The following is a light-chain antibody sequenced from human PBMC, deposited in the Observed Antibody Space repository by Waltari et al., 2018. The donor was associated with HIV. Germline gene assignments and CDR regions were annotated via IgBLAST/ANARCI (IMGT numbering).Light chain of an antibody. CDR3: AAWDDSLNGYV. CDR1: SSNIEHNA. CDR2: YDD. V-gene: IGLV1-36*01. Sequence: QSVLTQPPSVSDAPRQRVTISCSGSSSNIEHNAVNWYQQVPGTAPKLLIYYDDLLSSGVSDRFSGSKSGTSASLAIRGLQSEDEADYYCAAWDDSLNGYVFGSGTKVTVL. J-gene: IGLJ1*01.